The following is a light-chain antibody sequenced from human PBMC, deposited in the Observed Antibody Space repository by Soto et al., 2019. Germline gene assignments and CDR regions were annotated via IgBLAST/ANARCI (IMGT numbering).Light chain of an antibody. V-gene: IGLV2-23*01. J-gene: IGLJ1*01. CDR1: SSDVVSYNL. CDR2: EGS. Sequence: QSALTQPASVSGSPGQSITISCTGTSSDVVSYNLVSGYQQHPGKAPKLMIYEGSKRPSGVSNRFSGSKSGNTASLTISGLQAEDEADYYCCSYAGSSTYVFGTGTKLTVL. CDR3: CSYAGSSTYV.